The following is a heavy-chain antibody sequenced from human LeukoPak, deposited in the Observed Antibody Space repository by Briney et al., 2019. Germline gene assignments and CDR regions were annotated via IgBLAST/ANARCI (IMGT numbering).Heavy chain of an antibody. CDR1: GYTFTGYY. CDR2: INPNSGGK. Sequence: GASVKVSCKASGYTFTGYYMHWVRQAPGQGLEGMGWINPNSGGKNYAQKFQGRVTMTRDTAISTAYMELSRLRSDDTAVYYCARDQGSGWYLFDYWGQGTLVTVSS. V-gene: IGHV1-2*02. J-gene: IGHJ4*02. CDR3: ARDQGSGWYLFDY. D-gene: IGHD6-19*01.